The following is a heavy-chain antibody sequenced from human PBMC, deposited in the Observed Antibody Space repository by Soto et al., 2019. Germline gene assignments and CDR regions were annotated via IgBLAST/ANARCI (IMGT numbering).Heavy chain of an antibody. V-gene: IGHV4-61*05. CDR3: GRRRYFDWAFDY. J-gene: IGHJ4*02. CDR2: IHYSGST. Sequence: PSETLSLTCTVSGGSISSSDYYWSWIRQPPGKRLEWIGYIHYSGSTNYNSSLKSRVTISVDMSKNQFSLKLSSVTAADTAVYYCGRRRYFDWAFDYWGQGTLVTVSS. D-gene: IGHD3-9*01. CDR1: GGSISSSDYY.